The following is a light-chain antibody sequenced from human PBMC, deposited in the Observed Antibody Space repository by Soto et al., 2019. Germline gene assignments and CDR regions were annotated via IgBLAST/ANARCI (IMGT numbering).Light chain of an antibody. Sequence: EFVVTQSPATLSLSPGERATLSCRASQSVSSYLAWYQQKPGQAPRLLIYGASSRATGIPDRFSGSGSGTDFTLTISRLEPEDFAVYYCQQYGSSLLTFGGGTKVAIK. V-gene: IGKV3-20*01. CDR2: GAS. CDR3: QQYGSSLLT. CDR1: QSVSSY. J-gene: IGKJ4*01.